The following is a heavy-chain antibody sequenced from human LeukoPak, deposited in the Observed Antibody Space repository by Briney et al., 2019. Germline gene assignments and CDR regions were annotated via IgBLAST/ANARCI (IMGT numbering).Heavy chain of an antibody. J-gene: IGHJ4*02. CDR2: IYFTGGT. CDR3: ASLYGDYVY. Sequence: SETLSLTCNVSGGSINNYYWSWLRQPPGKGLEWIGYIYFTGGTNYNPSLKSRVTISVDTSKNQFSLKLSSVTAADTAVYYCASLYGDYVYWGQGTLVTVSS. CDR1: GGSINNYY. D-gene: IGHD4-17*01. V-gene: IGHV4-59*01.